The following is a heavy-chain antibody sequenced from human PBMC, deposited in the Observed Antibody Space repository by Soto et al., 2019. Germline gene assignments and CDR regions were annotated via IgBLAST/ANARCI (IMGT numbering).Heavy chain of an antibody. D-gene: IGHD3-9*01. Sequence: QVQLVQSGAEVKKPGSSVKVSCKASGGTFSSYTISWVRQAPGQGLEWMGRIIPILGIANYAQKFQGRVTITADKSTSTAYMELSSLRSEDTAVYYCARATDYDILTGYPYYYYGMDVWGQGTTVTVSS. V-gene: IGHV1-69*02. CDR2: IIPILGIA. CDR1: GGTFSSYT. CDR3: ARATDYDILTGYPYYYYGMDV. J-gene: IGHJ6*02.